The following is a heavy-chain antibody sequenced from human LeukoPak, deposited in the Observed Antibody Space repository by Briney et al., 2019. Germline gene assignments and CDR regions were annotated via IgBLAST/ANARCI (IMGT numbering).Heavy chain of an antibody. Sequence: PSESRSLACTVSGDSISPYYCGWIRQPPGKVLEWIGYIYYSVSNDSNPSLKSGVTISEDTSKNRLSLRLSSVTAADTAVYYCARGFYSNYYGLDVWVEGTTVTVSS. J-gene: IGHJ6*04. D-gene: IGHD6-13*01. V-gene: IGHV4-59*01. CDR2: IYYSVSN. CDR1: GDSISPYY. CDR3: ARGFYSNYYGLDV.